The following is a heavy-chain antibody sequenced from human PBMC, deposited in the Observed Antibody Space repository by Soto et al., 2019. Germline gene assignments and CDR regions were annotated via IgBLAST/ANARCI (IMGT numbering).Heavy chain of an antibody. D-gene: IGHD6-13*01. CDR2: ISWNSGSI. V-gene: IGHV3-9*01. Sequence: GGSLRLSCAASGFTFDDYAIHWVRQAPGKGLEWVSGISWNSGSIGYADSVKGRFTISRDNAKNSLYLQMNSLRAEDTALYYCAKDISGYSSSFDYWGQGTLVPVSP. CDR3: AKDISGYSSSFDY. J-gene: IGHJ4*02. CDR1: GFTFDDYA.